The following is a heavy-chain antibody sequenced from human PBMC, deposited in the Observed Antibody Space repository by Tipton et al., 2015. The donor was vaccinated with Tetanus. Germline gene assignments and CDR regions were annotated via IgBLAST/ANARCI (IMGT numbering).Heavy chain of an antibody. CDR2: IYYSGST. J-gene: IGHJ6*03. D-gene: IGHD6-6*01. CDR3: ARHVEQLVPYYYSMDV. Sequence: LRLSCTVSGGSISSSSYYWGWIRQPPGKGLEWIGSIYYSGSTYYNPSLKSRLTISVDTSKNQFSLKLSSVTAADTAVYYCARHVEQLVPYYYSMDVWGEGTTVTVSS. CDR1: GGSISSSSYY. V-gene: IGHV4-39*01.